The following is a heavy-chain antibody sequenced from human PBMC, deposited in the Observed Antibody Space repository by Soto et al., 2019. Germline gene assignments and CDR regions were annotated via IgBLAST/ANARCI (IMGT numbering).Heavy chain of an antibody. Sequence: QVQLVQSGAEVKKPGASVKVSCKASGYTFTSYDINWVRQATGQGLEWMGWMNPNSGNTGYAQKFHGRVTMTRHTSISTAYMELSSLRSEDTAVYYCARGGVFFFAAPTNPFDYWGQGTLVTVSS. J-gene: IGHJ4*02. D-gene: IGHD3-10*01. CDR3: ARGGVFFFAAPTNPFDY. V-gene: IGHV1-8*01. CDR2: MNPNSGNT. CDR1: GYTFTSYD.